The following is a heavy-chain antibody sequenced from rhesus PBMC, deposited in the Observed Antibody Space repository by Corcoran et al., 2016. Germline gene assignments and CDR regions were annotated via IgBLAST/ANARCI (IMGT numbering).Heavy chain of an antibody. V-gene: IGHV4-147*01. Sequence: QVQLQESGPGLVKPSETLSLTCAVSGVSLTNYFWAWIRQAPGKGLEWIGRVFVGTGRTNYNPSLRGRVTISMDASRKQFSLKLTSVTAADSAIYYCARGVNDPGHEGYWGQGVLVTVSS. CDR1: GVSLTNYF. CDR2: VFVGTGRT. CDR3: ARGVNDPGHEGY. D-gene: IGHD1-32*01. J-gene: IGHJ4*01.